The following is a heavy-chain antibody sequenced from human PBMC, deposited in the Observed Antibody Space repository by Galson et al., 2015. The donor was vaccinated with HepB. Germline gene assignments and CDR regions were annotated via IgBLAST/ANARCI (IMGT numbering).Heavy chain of an antibody. D-gene: IGHD3-22*01. J-gene: IGHJ4*02. CDR3: ARDSGSGYSYYFDY. CDR1: GFTFSGYS. V-gene: IGHV3-21*06. CDR2: ISSSSRYI. Sequence: SLRLSCAASGFTFSGYSMNWVRQAPGKGLEWVSSISSSSRYIYYGDSVKGRFTISRDNAKNSLYLQMSSLRAEDTAVYYCARDSGSGYSYYFDYWGQGTLVTVSS.